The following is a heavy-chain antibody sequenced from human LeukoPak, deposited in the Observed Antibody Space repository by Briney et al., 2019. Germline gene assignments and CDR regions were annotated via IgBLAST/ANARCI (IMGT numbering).Heavy chain of an antibody. CDR1: GFTFSSYA. CDR3: AKDPNPYGDYFDY. CDR2: ISGSGGST. Sequence: GGSLRLSCAASGFTFSSYAMSWVRQAPGKGLEWVSAISGSGGSTYYADSVKGRFTISRDNSKNTLYLQMNRLRAEDTAVYYCAKDPNPYGDYFDYWGQGTLVTVSS. J-gene: IGHJ4*02. V-gene: IGHV3-23*01. D-gene: IGHD4-17*01.